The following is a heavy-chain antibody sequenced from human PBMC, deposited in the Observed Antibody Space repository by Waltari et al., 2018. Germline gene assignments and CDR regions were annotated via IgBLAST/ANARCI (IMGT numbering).Heavy chain of an antibody. CDR2: INGDGRNT. CDR3: VRGGGTYGDWDY. Sequence: EVPLVESGGGLVQPGGSLRLSCAASGFTFRGYWMHWVRQAPGKGLVWVSRINGDGRNTNYADSVKGRFTISRDNAKNTLYLQMNSLRAEDTAVYYCVRGGGTYGDWDYWGLGTLVTVSS. CDR1: GFTFRGYW. V-gene: IGHV3-74*01. J-gene: IGHJ4*02. D-gene: IGHD4-17*01.